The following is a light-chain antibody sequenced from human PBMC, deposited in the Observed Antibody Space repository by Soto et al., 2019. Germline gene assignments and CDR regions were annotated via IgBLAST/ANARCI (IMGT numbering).Light chain of an antibody. J-gene: IGKJ1*01. Sequence: IVLTQSPGSLSLSPGERATLSCRASQSFTSNFLAWYQQKPGQAPRLLFYGPSSRATGIPDRFSGSGSGTDVTLSISRLEPEDCAVYYCQHSVSLPPAWTFGQGTKVEIK. CDR2: GPS. CDR1: QSFTSNF. V-gene: IGKV3-20*01. CDR3: QHSVSLPPAWT.